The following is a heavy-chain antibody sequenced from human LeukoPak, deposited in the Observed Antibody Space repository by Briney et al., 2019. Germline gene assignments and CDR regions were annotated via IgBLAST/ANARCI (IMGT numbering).Heavy chain of an antibody. V-gene: IGHV4-34*01. Sequence: SETLSLTCTVYGGSFSGYYWSWIRQPPGKGLEWIGEINHSGSTNYNPPLKSRVTISVDTSKNQFSLKLSSVTAADTAVYYCARGIAADCWGQGTLVTVSS. CDR3: ARGIAADC. CDR2: INHSGST. J-gene: IGHJ4*02. D-gene: IGHD6-13*01. CDR1: GGSFSGYY.